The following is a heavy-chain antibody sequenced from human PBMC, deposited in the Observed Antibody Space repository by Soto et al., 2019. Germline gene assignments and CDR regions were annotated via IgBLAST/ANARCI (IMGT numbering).Heavy chain of an antibody. CDR2: INAGNGNT. CDR1: GYTFTSYA. J-gene: IGHJ6*02. V-gene: IGHV1-3*05. CDR3: ARDFSYYYGMDV. Sequence: QVQLVQSGAEEKKPGASVKVSCKASGYTFTSYAMHWVRQAPGQRLEWMGWINAGNGNTKYSQKFQGRVTITRDTSASTAYMELSSLRSEDTAVYYCARDFSYYYGMDVWGQGTTVTVSS.